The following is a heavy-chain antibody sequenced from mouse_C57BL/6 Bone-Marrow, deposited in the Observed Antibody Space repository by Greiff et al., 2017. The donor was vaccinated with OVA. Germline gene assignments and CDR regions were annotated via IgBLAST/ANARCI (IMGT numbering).Heavy chain of an antibody. V-gene: IGHV5-2*01. CDR1: AYEFPSHD. Sequence: EVHLVESGGGLVQPGESLKLSCESNAYEFPSHDMSWVRKTPEKRLELVAAINSDGGSTYYPDTMERRFIISRDNTKKTLYLQMSSLRSEDTALYYCARLSTMVTTGGFDYWGQGTTLTVSS. CDR2: INSDGGST. CDR3: ARLSTMVTTGGFDY. J-gene: IGHJ2*01. D-gene: IGHD2-2*01.